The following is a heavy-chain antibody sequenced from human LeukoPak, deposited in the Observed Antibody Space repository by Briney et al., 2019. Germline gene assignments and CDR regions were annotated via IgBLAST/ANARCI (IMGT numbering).Heavy chain of an antibody. J-gene: IGHJ4*02. CDR2: IYYSGST. CDR1: GGPISSYY. CDR3: ARALNAPYCGGDCYYDY. Sequence: SETLSLTRTVPGGPISSYYWSCIRQPPRKGLEWLAHIYYSGSTNYSPSLKSRATISVDTSKNQFSLKLSSVTAADTAVYYCARALNAPYCGGDCYYDYWGQGTLVTVSS. V-gene: IGHV4-59*01. D-gene: IGHD2-21*02.